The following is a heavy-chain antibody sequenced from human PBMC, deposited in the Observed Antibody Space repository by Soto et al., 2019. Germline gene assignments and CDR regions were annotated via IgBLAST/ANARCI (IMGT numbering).Heavy chain of an antibody. V-gene: IGHV1-69*01. Sequence: ASVKVSCNASGGTCSSYAISWVLQAPGQGLEWMGGIIPIFGTANYAQKFQGRVTITADESTSTAYMELSSLRSEDTAVYYCARYYDSSGYYYGNPGYFDYWGQGTLVTVSS. CDR3: ARYYDSSGYYYGNPGYFDY. CDR2: IIPIFGTA. CDR1: GGTCSSYA. D-gene: IGHD3-22*01. J-gene: IGHJ4*02.